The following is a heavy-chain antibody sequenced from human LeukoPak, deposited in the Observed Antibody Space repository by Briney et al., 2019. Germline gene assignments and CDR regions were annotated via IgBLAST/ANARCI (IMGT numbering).Heavy chain of an antibody. CDR2: IYYSGST. CDR1: GGSISSYY. V-gene: IGHV4-59*01. J-gene: IGHJ4*02. CDR3: ARGINWVDY. D-gene: IGHD7-27*01. Sequence: SETLSLTCTVSGGSISSYYWSWIRQPPGKGLEWIGYIYYSGSTNYNPSLKSRVTISVDTSKNQFSLKLSSVTAADPAVYYCARGINWVDYWGQGTLATVSS.